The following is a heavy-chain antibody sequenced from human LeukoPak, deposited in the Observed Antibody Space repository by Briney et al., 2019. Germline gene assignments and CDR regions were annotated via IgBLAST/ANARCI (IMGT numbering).Heavy chain of an antibody. CDR1: GFSFSDSW. CDR2: IKPDGSEI. Sequence: GGSLRLSCAASGFSFSDSWVDWVRQAPGKGLGWVANIKPDGSEIYYVDAVKGRFTISRDNAKNSLYLQMNSLRAEDTALYYCARGTLKAAATDFDYWGQGTLVTVSS. J-gene: IGHJ4*02. V-gene: IGHV3-7*05. D-gene: IGHD6-13*01. CDR3: ARGTLKAAATDFDY.